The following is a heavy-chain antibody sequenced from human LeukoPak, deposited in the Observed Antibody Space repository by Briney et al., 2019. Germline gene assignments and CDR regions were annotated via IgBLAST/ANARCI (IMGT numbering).Heavy chain of an antibody. V-gene: IGHV3-7*01. CDR3: ARFRRGGTEIFDY. J-gene: IGHJ4*02. CDR1: GSTFSSYW. Sequence: PGGSLRLSCAASGSTFSSYWMSWVRQAPGKGLEWVANINQDGSEENYVDSVKGRFTISRDNAKNSLYLQMNSLRAEDTALYYCARFRRGGTEIFDYWGQGTLVTVSS. D-gene: IGHD2-15*01. CDR2: INQDGSEE.